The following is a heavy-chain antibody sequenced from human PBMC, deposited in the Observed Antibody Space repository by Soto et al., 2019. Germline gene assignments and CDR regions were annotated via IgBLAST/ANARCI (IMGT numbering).Heavy chain of an antibody. CDR3: ATLVGATEFYYYYYGMDV. CDR1: GYTFTSYD. V-gene: IGHV1-8*01. Sequence: ASVKVSCKASGYTFTSYDSNWVRQATGQGLEWMGWMNPNSGNTGYAQKFQGRVTMTRNTSISTAYMELSSLRSEDTAVYYCATLVGATEFYYYYYGMDVWGPGTTVTVSS. CDR2: MNPNSGNT. J-gene: IGHJ6*02. D-gene: IGHD1-26*01.